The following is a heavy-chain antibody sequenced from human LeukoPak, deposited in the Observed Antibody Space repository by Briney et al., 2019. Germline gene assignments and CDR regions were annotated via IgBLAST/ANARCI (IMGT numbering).Heavy chain of an antibody. CDR2: IRSKTYGGTT. CDR1: GFTFGDYA. D-gene: IGHD6-13*01. V-gene: IGHV3-49*04. Sequence: SGGSLRLSCTASGFTFGDYAMSWVRQAPGKGLEWVGFIRSKTYGGTTEYAAAVKGRFTISRDDSKSIAYLQMNSLKTEDTAVDYCTRGPTQPRLYYGMDVWGQGTTVTVSS. CDR3: TRGPTQPRLYYGMDV. J-gene: IGHJ6*02.